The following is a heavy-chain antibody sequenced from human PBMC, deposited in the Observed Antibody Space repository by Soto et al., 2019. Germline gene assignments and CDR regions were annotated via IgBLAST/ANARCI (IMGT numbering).Heavy chain of an antibody. D-gene: IGHD3-3*01. CDR3: ARVSALWSGYSVREPNYYYYGMDV. CDR1: GGSISSGDYY. V-gene: IGHV4-30-4*01. Sequence: PSETLSLTCTVSGGSISSGDYYWSWIRQPPGKGLEWIGYIYYSGSTYYNPSLKSRVTISVDTSKNQFSLKLSSVTAADTAVYYCARVSALWSGYSVREPNYYYYGMDVWGQGTTVTVSS. CDR2: IYYSGST. J-gene: IGHJ6*02.